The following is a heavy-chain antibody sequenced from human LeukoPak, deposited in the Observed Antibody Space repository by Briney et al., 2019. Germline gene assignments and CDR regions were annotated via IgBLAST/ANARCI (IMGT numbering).Heavy chain of an antibody. CDR2: ISYDGSNK. Sequence: GGSLRLSCAASGFTFSSYGMHWVRQAPGKGLEWVAVISYDGSNKYYADSVKGRFTISRDNSKNTLYLQMNSPRAEDTAVYYCAKDSRSWDYYDSSGLDYWGQGTLVTVSS. J-gene: IGHJ4*02. CDR1: GFTFSSYG. CDR3: AKDSRSWDYYDSSGLDY. D-gene: IGHD3-22*01. V-gene: IGHV3-30*18.